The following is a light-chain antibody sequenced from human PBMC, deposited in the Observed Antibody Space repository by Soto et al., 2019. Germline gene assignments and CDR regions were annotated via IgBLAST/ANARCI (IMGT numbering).Light chain of an antibody. Sequence: ETVLTQSPGTLSLSPGETATLSCRASQSVISDYLAWYQQKPDQAPRLVIYGASTRATGIPARFSGSGSGTEFTLTISSLQSEDFAVYYCQQYNNWPPATFGQGTKVDIK. CDR1: QSVISD. CDR3: QQYNNWPPAT. V-gene: IGKV3-15*01. CDR2: GAS. J-gene: IGKJ1*01.